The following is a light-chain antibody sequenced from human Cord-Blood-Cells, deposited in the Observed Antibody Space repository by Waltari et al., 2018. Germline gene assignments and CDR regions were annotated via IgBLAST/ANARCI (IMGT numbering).Light chain of an antibody. Sequence: DLEMTQSPSSLSGSVGDRVTITCRESQCISSHVNWYQQKPGKAPKLLIYAASSWQRGVPSRFSASGSGTDFTHTISRLQADDFAAYYGQRSDSTPLPLDGGPKVEI. V-gene: IGKV1-39*01. CDR2: AAS. CDR3: QRSDSTPLP. CDR1: QCISSH. J-gene: IGKJ4*02.